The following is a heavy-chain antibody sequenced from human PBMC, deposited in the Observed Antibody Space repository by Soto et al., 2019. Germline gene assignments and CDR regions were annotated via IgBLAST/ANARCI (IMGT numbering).Heavy chain of an antibody. CDR2: ISESGNKT. D-gene: IGHD3-10*02. J-gene: IGHJ4*02. CDR3: AKNVPFDA. Sequence: EVQLLESGGALVQPGGSLRVSCAASGFTFGIYAMNWVRQPPGKGLEWVSSISESGNKTYYAESVKGRFTISRDNSKKPVNLQMNSLRADDTAVYYCAKNVPFDAWGQGILVTVSS. V-gene: IGHV3-23*01. CDR1: GFTFGIYA.